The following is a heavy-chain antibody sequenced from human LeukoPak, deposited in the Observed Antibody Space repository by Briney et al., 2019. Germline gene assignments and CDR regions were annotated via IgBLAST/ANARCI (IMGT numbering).Heavy chain of an antibody. CDR2: ISNDGSNK. CDR3: ARNVLEWLLYDAFDI. V-gene: IGHV3-30*03. CDR1: GFTFSSYV. Sequence: PGGSLRLSCAASGFTFSSYVMHWVRQAPGKGLEWVAIISNDGSNKYYADSVQGRFTISRDNSKKTLCLQMNSLRAEDAAVYYCARNVLEWLLYDAFDIWGQGSMVTVSS. D-gene: IGHD3-3*01. J-gene: IGHJ3*02.